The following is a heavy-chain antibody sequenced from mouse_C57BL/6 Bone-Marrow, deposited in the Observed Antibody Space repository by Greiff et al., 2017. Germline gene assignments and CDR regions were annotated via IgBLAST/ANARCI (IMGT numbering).Heavy chain of an antibody. D-gene: IGHD1-1*01. CDR3: ARSLYYYGSYYYAMDY. Sequence: QVQLQQPGAELVKPGASVKMSCKASGYTFTSYWITWVQQRPGPGLEWIGDIYPGSGSTNYNEKFKSKATLTVDTSSSTAYMQLSSLTSEDSAVYYCARSLYYYGSYYYAMDYWGQGTSVTVSS. CDR2: IYPGSGST. V-gene: IGHV1-55*01. J-gene: IGHJ4*01. CDR1: GYTFTSYW.